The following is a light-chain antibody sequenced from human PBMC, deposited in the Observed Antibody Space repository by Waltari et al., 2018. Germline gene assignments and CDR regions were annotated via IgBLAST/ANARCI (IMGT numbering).Light chain of an antibody. CDR1: QSIASDY. CDR3: HDCGFYPTWT. V-gene: IGKV3-20*01. Sequence: EIVLTQSPGTLSLSPGERANLSCRASQSIASDYLAWYQQKPGQAPRLLIYGASGRATGIPDRFSGSGSGEDFTLTISRLEPEDFAVYYCHDCGFYPTWTFGQGTKVE. J-gene: IGKJ1*01. CDR2: GAS.